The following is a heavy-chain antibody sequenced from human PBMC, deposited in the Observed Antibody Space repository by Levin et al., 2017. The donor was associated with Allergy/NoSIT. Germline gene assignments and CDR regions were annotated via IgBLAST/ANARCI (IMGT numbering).Heavy chain of an antibody. Sequence: KASETLSLTCDVSGYSIRSGYYWGWIRQPPGEGLEWIGSIHHSGDTSYKPSLKSRVTISVDTSKNQFSLTLSSVTAADTAVYYCARGSTVTMRVPGGEYWGQGTRVTVSS. CDR2: IHHSGDT. CDR1: GYSIRSGYY. V-gene: IGHV4-38-2*01. J-gene: IGHJ4*02. D-gene: IGHD3-22*01. CDR3: ARGSTVTMRVPGGEY.